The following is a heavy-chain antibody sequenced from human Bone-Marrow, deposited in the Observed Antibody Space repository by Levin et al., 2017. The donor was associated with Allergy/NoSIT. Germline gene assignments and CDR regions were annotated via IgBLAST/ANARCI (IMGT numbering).Heavy chain of an antibody. D-gene: IGHD6-13*01. Sequence: GESLKISCAASGFTFRNYGMHWVRQAPGKGLEWVSAIWSDGTEDYYADSVQGRFTISRDNSKNTLNLQMSDLRAEDSALYYCARDTSSWYKNLYYFDYWGRGTLVTVSS. CDR3: ARDTSSWYKNLYYFDY. CDR1: GFTFRNYG. V-gene: IGHV3-33*01. CDR2: IWSDGTED. J-gene: IGHJ4*02.